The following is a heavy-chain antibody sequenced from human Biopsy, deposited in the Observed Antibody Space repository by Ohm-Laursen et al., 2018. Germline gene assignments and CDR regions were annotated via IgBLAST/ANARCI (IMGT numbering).Heavy chain of an antibody. Sequence: SAKVSCKASGGTFSSYVISWVRQAPGQGLEWMGRIIPTFDTPTYAPDFQGRVTFTADKSTGTAHLDLSRLRSEDTAIYYCAGGAAKGNPYDHWGQGTLVTVSS. V-gene: IGHV1-69*06. D-gene: IGHD3-10*01. CDR3: AGGAAKGNPYDH. CDR1: GGTFSSYV. CDR2: IIPTFDTP. J-gene: IGHJ5*02.